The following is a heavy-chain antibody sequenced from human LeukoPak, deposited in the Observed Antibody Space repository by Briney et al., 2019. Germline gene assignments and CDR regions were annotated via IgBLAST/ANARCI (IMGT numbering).Heavy chain of an antibody. V-gene: IGHV4-61*01. J-gene: IGHJ6*02. Sequence: SETLSLTCTVSGGSISSSSYYWSWIRQPPGKGLEWIGYIYCSGSTNYNPSLKSRVTISVDTSKNQFSLKLSSVTAADTAVYYCARLEGSGWSWANYYYGMDVWGQGTTVTVSS. CDR1: GGSISSSSYY. CDR2: IYCSGST. CDR3: ARLEGSGWSWANYYYGMDV. D-gene: IGHD6-19*01.